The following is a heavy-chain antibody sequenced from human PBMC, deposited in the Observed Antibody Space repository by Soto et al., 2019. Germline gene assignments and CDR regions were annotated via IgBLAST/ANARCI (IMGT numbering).Heavy chain of an antibody. J-gene: IGHJ4*02. CDR2: IIPIFGTA. V-gene: IGHV1-69*06. Sequence: SVKVSCKASGGTFSSYAISWVRQAPGQGLEWMGGIIPIFGTANYAQKFQGRVTITADKSTSTAYMELSSLRSEDTAVYYCARGGYYDSSGYYVIDYWGQGTLVTVSS. D-gene: IGHD3-22*01. CDR3: ARGGYYDSSGYYVIDY. CDR1: GGTFSSYA.